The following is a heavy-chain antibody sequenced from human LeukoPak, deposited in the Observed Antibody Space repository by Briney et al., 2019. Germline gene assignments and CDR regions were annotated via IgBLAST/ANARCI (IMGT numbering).Heavy chain of an antibody. V-gene: IGHV1-18*01. J-gene: IGHJ6*03. CDR1: GYTFTSYG. CDR2: ISAYNGNT. D-gene: IGHD3-3*01. CDR3: ARAGIPIHYYYMDV. Sequence: GASVKVSCKASGYTFTSYGISWVRQAPGQGLEWMGWISAYNGNTNYAQKLQGRVTMTTDTSTGTAYMELRSLRSDDTAVYYCARAGIPIHYYYMDVWGKGTTVTISS.